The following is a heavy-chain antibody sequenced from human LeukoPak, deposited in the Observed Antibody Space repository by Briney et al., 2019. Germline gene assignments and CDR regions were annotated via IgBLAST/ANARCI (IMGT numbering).Heavy chain of an antibody. V-gene: IGHV4-31*03. CDR3: AREVQLEWDYYYGMDV. Sequence: PSETLPLTCTVSGGSISSGGYYWSWIRQHPGKGLEWIGYIYYSGSTYYNPSLKSRVTISVDTSKNQFSLKLSSVTAADTAVYYCAREVQLEWDYYYGMDVWGQGTTVTVSS. CDR1: GGSISSGGYY. J-gene: IGHJ6*02. CDR2: IYYSGST. D-gene: IGHD5-18*01.